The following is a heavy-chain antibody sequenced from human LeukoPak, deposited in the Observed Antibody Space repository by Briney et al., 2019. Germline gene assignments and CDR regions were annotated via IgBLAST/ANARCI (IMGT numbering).Heavy chain of an antibody. Sequence: KPSETLSLTCTVSGGSISSGSYYWSWLRQPAGKGLEWIGRIYTSGSTNYNPSIKSRVTISVDTSKNQYSLKLSSVTAADTAVYYCAREDSRGYYAWFDPWGQGTLVTVSS. D-gene: IGHD3-22*01. CDR3: AREDSRGYYAWFDP. CDR2: IYTSGST. CDR1: GGSISSGSYY. J-gene: IGHJ5*02. V-gene: IGHV4-61*02.